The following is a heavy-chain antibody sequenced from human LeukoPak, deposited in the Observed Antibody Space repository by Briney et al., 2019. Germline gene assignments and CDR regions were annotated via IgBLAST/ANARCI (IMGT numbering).Heavy chain of an antibody. CDR3: ARAWPHGHYYDSSGIWSWSTSAFDY. D-gene: IGHD3-22*01. CDR1: GGSFSGYY. CDR2: INHSGST. J-gene: IGHJ4*02. Sequence: PSETLSLTCAVYGGSFSGYYWSWIRQPPGKGLEWIGEINHSGSTNYNPSLKSRVTISVDTSKNQFSLKLSSVTAADTAVYYCARAWPHGHYYDSSGIWSWSTSAFDYWGQGTLVTVSS. V-gene: IGHV4-34*01.